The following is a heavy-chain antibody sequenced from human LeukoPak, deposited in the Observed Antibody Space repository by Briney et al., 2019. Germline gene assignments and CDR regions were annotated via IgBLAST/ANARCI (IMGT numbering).Heavy chain of an antibody. V-gene: IGHV4-34*01. CDR1: GGSFSGYY. D-gene: IGHD6-13*01. J-gene: IGHJ6*03. Sequence: PSETLSLTCAVYGGSFSGYYWSWIRQPPGKGLEWIGEINHSGSTNYNPSLKSRVTISVDTSKNQFSLKLSSVTAADTAVYYCARKSVAAAGAYYYYYYMDVWGKGTTVTISS. CDR2: INHSGST. CDR3: ARKSVAAAGAYYYYYYMDV.